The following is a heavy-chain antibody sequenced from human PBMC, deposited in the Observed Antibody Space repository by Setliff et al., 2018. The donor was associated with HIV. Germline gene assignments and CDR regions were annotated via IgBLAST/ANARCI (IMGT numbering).Heavy chain of an antibody. CDR2: INHSGST. J-gene: IGHJ4*02. D-gene: IGHD1-26*01. CDR1: GGSFSGYC. CDR3: AGGPGTTSIDY. V-gene: IGHV4-34*01. Sequence: PSETLSPTCAVYGGSFSGYCWSWIRQPPGKGLEWIGEINHSGSTNYNMSLWSRVTISLDASRNQFSLELISVTAADTAVCYCAGGPGTTSIDYWAQGTLVTVSS.